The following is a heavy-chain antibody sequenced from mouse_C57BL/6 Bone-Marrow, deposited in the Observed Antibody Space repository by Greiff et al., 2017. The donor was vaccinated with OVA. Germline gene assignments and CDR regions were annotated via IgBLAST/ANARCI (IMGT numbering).Heavy chain of an antibody. V-gene: IGHV1-19*01. CDR1: GYTFTDYY. CDR3: AGVYYGSSYPTFDY. Sequence: EVQLQESGPVLVKPGASVKMSCKASGYTFTDYYMNWVKQSHGKSLEWIGVINPYNGGTSYNQKFKGKATLTVDKSSSTAYMELNSLTSEDSAVYYCAGVYYGSSYPTFDYWGQGTTLTVSS. CDR2: INPYNGGT. D-gene: IGHD1-1*01. J-gene: IGHJ2*01.